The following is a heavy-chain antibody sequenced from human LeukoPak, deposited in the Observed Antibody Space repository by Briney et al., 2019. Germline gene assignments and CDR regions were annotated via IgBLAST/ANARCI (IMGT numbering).Heavy chain of an antibody. CDR3: ARDSGGFGLDF. V-gene: IGHV3-48*04. J-gene: IGHJ1*01. Sequence: PGGSLRLSCAASGFTFSTYSMNWVRQAPGKGLEWVSYSSSSSSRIYYADSVKGRFTISRDNAKNSLYLHMNTMRAEDTAVYYCARDSGGFGLDFWGQGTLVTVSS. D-gene: IGHD3-10*01. CDR1: GFTFSTYS. CDR2: SSSSSSRI.